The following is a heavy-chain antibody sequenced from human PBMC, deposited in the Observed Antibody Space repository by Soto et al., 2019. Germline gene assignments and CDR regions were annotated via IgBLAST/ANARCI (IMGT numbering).Heavy chain of an antibody. CDR3: ARILGRYSSGWPIDN. J-gene: IGHJ4*02. CDR2: IFSNDEK. D-gene: IGHD6-19*01. V-gene: IGHV2-26*01. CDR1: GFSLSNARMG. Sequence: QVTLKESGPVLVKPTETLTLTCTVSGFSLSNARMGVSWIRQPPGKALEWLAHIFSNDEKSYSTSLKSRLTISKDTSKSQVALTMTNMDPVDTATYYCARILGRYSSGWPIDNWGQGTLVTVSS.